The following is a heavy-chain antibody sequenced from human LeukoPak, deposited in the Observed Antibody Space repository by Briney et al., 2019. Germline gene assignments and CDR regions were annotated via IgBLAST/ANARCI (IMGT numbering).Heavy chain of an antibody. CDR2: INPNSGGT. V-gene: IGHV1-2*02. CDR1: GYTFTGYY. J-gene: IGHJ3*02. Sequence: AASVKVSCTASGYTFTGYYMHWVRQAPGPGHEWMGWINPNSGGTNYEQKSQGRVTMTRATSISTAYMELSRLRSDDTAVYYCARALHDYGDYGDAFDNWGQGTMVTVSS. D-gene: IGHD4-17*01. CDR3: ARALHDYGDYGDAFDN.